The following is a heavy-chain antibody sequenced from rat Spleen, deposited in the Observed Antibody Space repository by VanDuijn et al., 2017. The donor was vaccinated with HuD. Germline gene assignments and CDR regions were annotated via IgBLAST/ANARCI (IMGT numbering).Heavy chain of an antibody. Sequence: EVQVLESGGGLVQPGNSLKLSCATSGFTFSTAWMYWYRQFPEKRLEWVARIKAKSNNYATDYTESVKGRFTISRDDSKSSIYLQMNNLKEEDTAIDYGAWRAGTTRDWGQGVMVTVSS. D-gene: IGHD1-5*01. CDR1: GFTFSTAW. V-gene: IGHV6-6*01. CDR2: IKAKSNNYAT. J-gene: IGHJ2*01. CDR3: AWRAGTTRD.